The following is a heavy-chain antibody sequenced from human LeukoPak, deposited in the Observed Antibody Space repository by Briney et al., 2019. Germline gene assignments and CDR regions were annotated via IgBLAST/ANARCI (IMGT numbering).Heavy chain of an antibody. CDR2: IYPGDSDT. CDR1: GYSFTSYW. D-gene: IGHD5-12*01. CDR3: ARYGYSGYDAAPYYYYYMDV. J-gene: IGHJ6*03. Sequence: GESLKISCKGSGYSFTSYWIGWVRQMPGKGLEWMGIIYPGDSDTRYSPSFQGQVTISADKSISTAYLQWSSLKASDTAMYYCARYGYSGYDAAPYYYYYMDVWGKGTTVTVSS. V-gene: IGHV5-51*01.